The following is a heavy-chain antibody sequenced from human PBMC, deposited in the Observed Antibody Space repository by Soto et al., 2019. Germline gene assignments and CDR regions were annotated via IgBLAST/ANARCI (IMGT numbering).Heavy chain of an antibody. Sequence: GGSLRLSCAASGFTFSDYAMHWVRQAPGKGLEWVAVVSHDGRNTYYADSVKGRFTISRDNSKNTVSLQMNSLRAEDTAVYYCARSKATRIQLWFSYFDYWGQGTLVTVSS. D-gene: IGHD5-18*01. J-gene: IGHJ4*02. V-gene: IGHV3-30*03. CDR1: GFTFSDYA. CDR3: ARSKATRIQLWFSYFDY. CDR2: VSHDGRNT.